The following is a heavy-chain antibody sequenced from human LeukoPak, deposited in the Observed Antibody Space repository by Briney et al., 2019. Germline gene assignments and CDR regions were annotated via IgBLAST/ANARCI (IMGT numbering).Heavy chain of an antibody. V-gene: IGHV3-30-3*01. D-gene: IGHD3-10*01. Sequence: AGGSLRLSCAASRFTFSSYAMHWVRQAPGNGLEWVAVISYDGTNTYYADSVKGRFTISRDNSKNTLYLQMNSLRAEDTAVYFCARDLSYGSGEFWGQGTLVTVSS. CDR3: ARDLSYGSGEF. J-gene: IGHJ4*02. CDR2: ISYDGTNT. CDR1: RFTFSSYA.